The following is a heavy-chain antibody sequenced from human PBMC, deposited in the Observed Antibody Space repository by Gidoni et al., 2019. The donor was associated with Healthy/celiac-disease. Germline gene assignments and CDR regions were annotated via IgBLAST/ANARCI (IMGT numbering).Heavy chain of an antibody. Sequence: QVQLQQWGAVLLKPSETLSLTCAVYGGSFSGYYWSWIRQPPGKGLEWIGEINHSGSTNYNPSLKSRVTISVDTSKNQFSLKLSSVTAADTAVYYCARDHYGDYDYWGQGTLVTVSS. D-gene: IGHD4-17*01. CDR1: GGSFSGYY. J-gene: IGHJ4*02. CDR2: INHSGST. V-gene: IGHV4-34*01. CDR3: ARDHYGDYDY.